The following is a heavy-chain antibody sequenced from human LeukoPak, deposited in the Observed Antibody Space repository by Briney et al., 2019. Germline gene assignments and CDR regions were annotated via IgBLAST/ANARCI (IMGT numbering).Heavy chain of an antibody. CDR2: IRSDGSST. J-gene: IGHJ4*02. D-gene: IGHD1-26*01. CDR3: ARGVGATDY. Sequence: GGSLRLSCEASGFTFSKYWMHWVRQAPGKGLVWVSRIRSDGSSTSYADSEKGRFTISRDNAKNTLYLQLNSLRAEDTAVYYCARGVGATDYWGQGTLVTVSS. CDR1: GFTFSKYW. V-gene: IGHV3-74*01.